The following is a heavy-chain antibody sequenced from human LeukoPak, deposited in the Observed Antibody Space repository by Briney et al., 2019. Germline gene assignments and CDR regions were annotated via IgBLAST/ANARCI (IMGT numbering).Heavy chain of an antibody. V-gene: IGHV4-39*01. D-gene: IGHD2-15*01. CDR1: GVSISSSSYY. CDR3: ARRTVYCSGGSCYSGHFDY. J-gene: IGHJ4*02. CDR2: IYYSGST. Sequence: SETLSLTCTVSGVSISSSSYYWGWIRQPPGKGLEWIGSIYYSGSTYYNPSLKSRFTISVDTSKNQFSLKLSSVTAADTAVYYCARRTVYCSGGSCYSGHFDYWGQGTLVTVSS.